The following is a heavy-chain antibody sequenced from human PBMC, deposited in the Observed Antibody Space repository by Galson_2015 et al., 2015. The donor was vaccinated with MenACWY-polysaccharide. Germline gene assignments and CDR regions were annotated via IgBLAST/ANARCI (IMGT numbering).Heavy chain of an antibody. CDR1: GFTFNSHW. CDR2: MNQYGSDY. CDR3: TRHAWGQH. V-gene: IGHV3-7*01. Sequence: SLRLSCAASGFTFNSHWMSWVRQAPGKGLEWVANMNQYGSDYNYVDSVKGRFTISRDNAKNTLFLQMSSLRAEDTALYYCTRHAWGQHWGQGTLVTVSS. D-gene: IGHD7-27*01. J-gene: IGHJ4*02.